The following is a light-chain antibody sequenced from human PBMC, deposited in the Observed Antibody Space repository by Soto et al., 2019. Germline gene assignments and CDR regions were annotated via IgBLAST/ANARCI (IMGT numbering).Light chain of an antibody. Sequence: EIVMTQSPATLSVSPGERATLSCRASQSVSSNLAWYQQKPGQAPRLLIYGASTRATGIPARFSGSGSGTEFTLTITSLHSEDFAVYYCQQYNNWPPKPFGQGTKVDIX. CDR1: QSVSSN. CDR3: QQYNNWPPKP. J-gene: IGKJ1*01. V-gene: IGKV3-15*01. CDR2: GAS.